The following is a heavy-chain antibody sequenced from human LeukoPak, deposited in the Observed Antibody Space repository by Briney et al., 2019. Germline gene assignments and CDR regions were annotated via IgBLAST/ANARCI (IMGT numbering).Heavy chain of an antibody. D-gene: IGHD5-18*01. CDR2: MSFDVRNT. J-gene: IGHJ6*02. Sequence: PGGSLRLSCAASGFTLSSYAIHWVRQAPGKGLEWVAVMSFDVRNTYYSESVKGRFTITRDNFRNTLYLQMNSLRTEDTAVYYCAFLEGYSYGTGSSYGTDVWGQGTAVTAS. CDR3: AFLEGYSYGTGSSYGTDV. V-gene: IGHV3-30*03. CDR1: GFTLSSYA.